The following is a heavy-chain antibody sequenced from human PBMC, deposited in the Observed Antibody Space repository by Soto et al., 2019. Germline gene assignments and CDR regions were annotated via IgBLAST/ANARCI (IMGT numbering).Heavy chain of an antibody. CDR3: ARQSDYYFDY. CDR2: IYYSGST. CDR1: GGSISSSSYY. J-gene: IGHJ4*02. V-gene: IGHV4-39*01. Sequence: SETLSLTCTVSGGSISSSSYYWGWIRQPPGKGLEWMGSIYYSGSTYYNPSLKSRVTISVDTSKNQFSLKLSSVTAADTAVYYCARQSDYYFDYWGQGTLVTVSS.